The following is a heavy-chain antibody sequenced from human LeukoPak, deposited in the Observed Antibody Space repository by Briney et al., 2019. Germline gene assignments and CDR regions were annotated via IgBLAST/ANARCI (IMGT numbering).Heavy chain of an antibody. CDR2: IYYSGST. V-gene: IGHV4-59*01. CDR3: ARGRTGRTISFDY. Sequence: PSETLSLTCTVSGGSISSYYWSGIRQPPGKGLEWIGCIYYSGSTNYNPSLKSRVTISVDTSNNQFSLKLTSLTAADTAVYYCARGRTGRTISFDYWGQGTLVTVSS. CDR1: GGSISSYY. D-gene: IGHD5-24*01. J-gene: IGHJ4*02.